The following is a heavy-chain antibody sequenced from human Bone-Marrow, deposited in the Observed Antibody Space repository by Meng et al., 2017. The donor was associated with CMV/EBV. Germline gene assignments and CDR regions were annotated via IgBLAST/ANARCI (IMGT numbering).Heavy chain of an antibody. J-gene: IGHJ3*02. Sequence: SETLSLTCTVSGGSINSGGYYWSWIRQHPGKGLEWIGYIYYSGSTYYNPSLKSRVTISVDTSKTHFSRKLSSVPAADTAVYYCARITSNDAFDILFQVTMVTVSS. CDR2: IYYSGST. V-gene: IGHV4-31*03. D-gene: IGHD3-10*01. CDR3: ARITSNDAFDI. CDR1: GGSINSGGYY.